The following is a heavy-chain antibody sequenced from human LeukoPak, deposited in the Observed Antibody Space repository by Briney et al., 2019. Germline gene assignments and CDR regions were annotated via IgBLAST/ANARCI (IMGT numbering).Heavy chain of an antibody. CDR3: ARGDSNDYLTYFFVH. J-gene: IGHJ4*02. CDR1: GFTVRTNY. V-gene: IGHV3-53*01. CDR2: IYSSGGK. D-gene: IGHD4-11*01. Sequence: GGSLRLSCAVSGFTVRTNYISWVRHAPGKGLEWVSVIYSSGGKHYADYVKGRFRISRDEGTNTVYLQMNSLGVGDTALYYCARGDSNDYLTYFFVHWGQGTPVTVSS.